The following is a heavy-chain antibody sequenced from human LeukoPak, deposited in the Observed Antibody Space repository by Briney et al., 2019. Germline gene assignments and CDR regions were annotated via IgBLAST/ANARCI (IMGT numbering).Heavy chain of an antibody. D-gene: IGHD3-10*01. CDR1: GFTFSSYA. CDR3: AKAMVRGSYYYYMDV. Sequence: PGGSLTLSCAASGFTFSSYAMTWVRQAPGKGLEWVSGISGSGGNTYYTDSVRGRLSISRDNSKNTLYLQMNSLRAEDTAVYYCAKAMVRGSYYYYMDVWGKGTTVTVSS. V-gene: IGHV3-23*01. CDR2: ISGSGGNT. J-gene: IGHJ6*03.